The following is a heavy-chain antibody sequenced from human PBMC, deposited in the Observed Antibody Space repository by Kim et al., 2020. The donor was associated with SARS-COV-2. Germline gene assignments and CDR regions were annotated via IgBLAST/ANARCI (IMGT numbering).Heavy chain of an antibody. V-gene: IGHV3-23*01. Sequence: GSLRLSCAASGFTFSSYAMSWFRQAPGKGLEWVSAISGSGGSTYYADSVKGRFTISRDNSKNTLYLQMNSLRAEDTAVYYCAKDYYDFWSGYLDYWGQGTLVTVSS. CDR3: AKDYYDFWSGYLDY. CDR1: GFTFSSYA. J-gene: IGHJ4*02. D-gene: IGHD3-3*01. CDR2: ISGSGGST.